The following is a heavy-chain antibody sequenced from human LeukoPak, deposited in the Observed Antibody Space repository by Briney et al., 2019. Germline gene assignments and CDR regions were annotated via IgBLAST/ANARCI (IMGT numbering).Heavy chain of an antibody. D-gene: IGHD1-26*01. CDR3: ARHAIYSGGYSFWFDP. CDR2: VYNSEYT. V-gene: IGHV4-59*08. J-gene: IGHJ5*02. CDR1: GGSISGYY. Sequence: PSETLSLTCTVSGGSISGYYWSWIRQPPGKGLGWIAYVYNSEYTNYNPSLKSRASISVDTSKNLCSLRLTSVTAADTAVYYCARHAIYSGGYSFWFDPWGLGTLVTVS.